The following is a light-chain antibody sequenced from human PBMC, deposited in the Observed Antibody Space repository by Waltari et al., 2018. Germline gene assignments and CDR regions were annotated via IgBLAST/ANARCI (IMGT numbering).Light chain of an antibody. CDR1: QSVSRY. V-gene: IGKV3-11*01. Sequence: EIVLTQSPATLSLSPGERATLSCRASQSVSRYLAWYQQKPGQAPRLLSYGASNRATGIPARFSGSGSGTDCTLTISSLEPEDSAVYYCQQRSIWPPLTFGGGTKVEIK. J-gene: IGKJ4*01. CDR3: QQRSIWPPLT. CDR2: GAS.